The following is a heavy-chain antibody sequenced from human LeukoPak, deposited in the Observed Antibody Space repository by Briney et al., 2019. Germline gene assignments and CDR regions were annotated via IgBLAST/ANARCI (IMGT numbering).Heavy chain of an antibody. D-gene: IGHD1-1*01. CDR3: ARSRVTWNDRYYFNY. V-gene: IGHV3-21*01. J-gene: IGHJ4*02. CDR2: ISSSSSYI. CDR1: GFTFRNYW. Sequence: PGGSLRLSCAASGFTFRNYWMDWVRQAPGKGLEWVSSISSSSSYIYYADSVKGRFTISRDNAKNSLYLQMNSLRAEDTAVYYCARSRVTWNDRYYFNYWGQGTLVTVSS.